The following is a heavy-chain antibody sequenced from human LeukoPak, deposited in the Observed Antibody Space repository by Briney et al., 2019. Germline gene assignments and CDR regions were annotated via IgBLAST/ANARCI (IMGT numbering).Heavy chain of an antibody. CDR2: IYHSGST. J-gene: IGHJ6*03. CDR1: GCSISSGYY. D-gene: IGHD1-20*01. Sequence: SETLSLTCTVSGCSISSGYYWGWIRQPPGKGLEWIGSIYHSGSTYYNPSLKSRVTISVDTSKNQFSLKLSSVTAADTAVYYCGRGGITETTGVGYYYNNMDVWGKGTTVTVPS. V-gene: IGHV4-38-2*02. CDR3: GRGGITETTGVGYYYNNMDV.